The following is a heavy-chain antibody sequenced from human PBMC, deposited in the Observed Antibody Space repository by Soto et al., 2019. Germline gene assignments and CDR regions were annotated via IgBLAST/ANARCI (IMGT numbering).Heavy chain of an antibody. J-gene: IGHJ5*02. CDR2: INHSGST. CDR3: ARGRRETTVTVWFDP. V-gene: IGHV4-34*01. D-gene: IGHD4-4*01. CDR1: GGSFSGYY. Sequence: SETLSLTCAVYGGSFSGYYWSWIRQPPGKGLEWIGEINHSGSTNYNPSLKSRVTISVDTSKNQFSLKLSSVTAADTAVYYCARGRRETTVTVWFDPWGQGTLVTVSS.